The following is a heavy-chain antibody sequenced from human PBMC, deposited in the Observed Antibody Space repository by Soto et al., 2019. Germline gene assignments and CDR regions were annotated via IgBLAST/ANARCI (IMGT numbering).Heavy chain of an antibody. Sequence: QVQLVQSGAEVKKPGASVKVSCKASGYTFTNYGISWVRQAPGQGLEWMGWISAYNGNTNYAQKLQGRVTMTTDTSXSXXSMELRSLRSDDTAVYYCARGGQNGYYDSRAMVDYWGQGTLVTVSS. CDR1: GYTFTNYG. J-gene: IGHJ4*02. CDR3: ARGGQNGYYDSRAMVDY. V-gene: IGHV1-18*01. D-gene: IGHD3-22*01. CDR2: ISAYNGNT.